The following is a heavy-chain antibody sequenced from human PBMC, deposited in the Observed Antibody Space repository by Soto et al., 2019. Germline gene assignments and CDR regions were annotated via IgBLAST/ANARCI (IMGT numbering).Heavy chain of an antibody. J-gene: IGHJ4*02. CDR1: GGSFSGYY. CDR2: INHSGST. Sequence: SETLSLTCAVYGGSFSGYYWSWIRQPPGKGLEWIGEINHSGSTNYNPSRKSRVTISVDTSKNQFSLKLSSVTAADTAVYYCARSSVGGRRYVGLGYWGLGTLVTVSS. CDR3: ARSSVGGRRYVGLGY. V-gene: IGHV4-34*01. D-gene: IGHD3-10*02.